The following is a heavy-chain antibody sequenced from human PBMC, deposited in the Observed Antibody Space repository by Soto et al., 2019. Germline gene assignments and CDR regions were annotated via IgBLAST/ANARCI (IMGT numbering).Heavy chain of an antibody. Sequence: ASVKVSCKASGGTFSSYAISWVRQAPGQGLEWMGGIIPIFGTANYAQKFQGRVTITADESTSTAYMELSSLRSEDTAVYYCARGHRGYSRSWYRFDPWGQGTLVTVSA. D-gene: IGHD6-13*01. CDR1: GGTFSSYA. V-gene: IGHV1-69*13. CDR2: IIPIFGTA. J-gene: IGHJ5*02. CDR3: ARGHRGYSRSWYRFDP.